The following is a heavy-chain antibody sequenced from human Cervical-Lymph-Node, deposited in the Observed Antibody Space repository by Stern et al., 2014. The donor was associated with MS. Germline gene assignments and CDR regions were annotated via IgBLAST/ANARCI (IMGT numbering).Heavy chain of an antibody. CDR3: ARGDRLWGSFDY. D-gene: IGHD3-16*01. CDR1: GGSISTTGYY. J-gene: IGHJ4*02. V-gene: IGHV4-31*03. CDR2: IQYSGSN. Sequence: HVQLQDSGPGLVKPSQTLSLTCTVSGGSISTTGYYWTWIRQHPGKGLEWIGSIQYSGSNYYNPSLKSRATISVDASTNQFSLKLKSVTAADTALYYCARGDRLWGSFDYWGQGSLVTVSS.